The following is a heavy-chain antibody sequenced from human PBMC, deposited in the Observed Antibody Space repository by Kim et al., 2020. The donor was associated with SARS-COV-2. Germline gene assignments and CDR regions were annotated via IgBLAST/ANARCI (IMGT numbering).Heavy chain of an antibody. CDR3: ARGLDCSGGSCYSGHWFDP. D-gene: IGHD2-15*01. V-gene: IGHV4-31*03. Sequence: SETLSLTCTVSGGSISSGGYYWSWIRQHPGKGLEWIGYIYYSGSTYYNPSLKSRVTISVDTSKNQFSLKLSSVTAADTAVYYCARGLDCSGGSCYSGHWFDPWGQGTLVTVSS. J-gene: IGHJ5*02. CDR1: GGSISSGGYY. CDR2: IYYSGST.